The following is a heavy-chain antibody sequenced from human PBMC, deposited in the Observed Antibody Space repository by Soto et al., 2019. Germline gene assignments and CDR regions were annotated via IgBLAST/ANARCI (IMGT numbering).Heavy chain of an antibody. CDR1: GGTFSSYA. Sequence: QVQVVQSGAEVKKPGSSVKVSCKASGGTFSSYAISWVRQAPGQGLEWMGGIIPIFHTANYAQKFQGRVTITADESTSTAYVELSSLRSEDSAVYFCARASLLYSGYDSHYYYGMDVWGQGTTVTVSS. J-gene: IGHJ6*02. V-gene: IGHV1-69*01. CDR2: IIPIFHTA. CDR3: ARASLLYSGYDSHYYYGMDV. D-gene: IGHD5-12*01.